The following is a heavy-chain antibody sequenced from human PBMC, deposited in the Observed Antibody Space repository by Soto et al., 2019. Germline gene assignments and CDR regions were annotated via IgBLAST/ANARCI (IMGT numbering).Heavy chain of an antibody. CDR3: ARPEGWLQLRSDWYFDL. CDR2: IYYSGST. D-gene: IGHD5-12*01. V-gene: IGHV4-39*01. CDR1: GGSISSSSYY. Sequence: QLQLQESGPGLVKPSETLSLTCTVSGGSISSSSYYWGWIRQPPGKGLEWIGSIYYSGSTYYNPSLKSRVTISVDTSKNQFSLKLSSVTAADTAVYYCARPEGWLQLRSDWYFDLWGRGTLVTVSS. J-gene: IGHJ2*01.